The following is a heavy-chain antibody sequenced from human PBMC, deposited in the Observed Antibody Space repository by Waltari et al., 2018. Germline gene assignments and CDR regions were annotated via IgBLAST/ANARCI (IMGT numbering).Heavy chain of an antibody. CDR1: GYSISSGYY. J-gene: IGHJ6*02. V-gene: IGHV4-38-2*02. CDR3: ARDLIVVVPAAIPFYYYYGMDV. Sequence: QVQLQESGPGLVKPSETLSLTCAVSGYSISSGYYWGWIRQPPGKGLEWIGSIYQSGSTYYNPSLKSRVTISVDTSKNQFSLKLSSVTAADTAVYYCARDLIVVVPAAIPFYYYYGMDVWGQGTTVTVSS. CDR2: IYQSGST. D-gene: IGHD2-2*01.